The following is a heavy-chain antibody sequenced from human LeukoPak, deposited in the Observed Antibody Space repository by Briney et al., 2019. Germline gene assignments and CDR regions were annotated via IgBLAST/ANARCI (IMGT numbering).Heavy chain of an antibody. V-gene: IGHV3-11*01. J-gene: IGHJ4*02. D-gene: IGHD6-19*01. Sequence: PGGSLRLSCAASGFTFSDYYMAWIRQAPGKGLEFISYMSSRSGTTLYANSVKGRFTISRDNSKNTLYLQMNSLRAEDTAVYYCARRSGIAVAGAFDYWGQGTLVTVSS. CDR3: ARRSGIAVAGAFDY. CDR2: MSSRSGTT. CDR1: GFTFSDYY.